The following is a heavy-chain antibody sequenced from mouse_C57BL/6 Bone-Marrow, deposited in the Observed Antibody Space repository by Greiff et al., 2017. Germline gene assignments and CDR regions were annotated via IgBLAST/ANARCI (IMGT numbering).Heavy chain of an antibody. Sequence: VQLQQSGAELVRPGASVKLSCTASGFNIKDDYMHWVKQRPEQGLEWIGWLDPENGDTEYASKFQGKATITVETSSNTAYLQLSSLTSEDTAVYYCTTLLYPCYFDFWGQGTTPTVSA. CDR1: GFNIKDDY. J-gene: IGHJ2*01. V-gene: IGHV14-4*01. CDR2: LDPENGDT. CDR3: TTLLYPCYFDF. D-gene: IGHD2-1*01.